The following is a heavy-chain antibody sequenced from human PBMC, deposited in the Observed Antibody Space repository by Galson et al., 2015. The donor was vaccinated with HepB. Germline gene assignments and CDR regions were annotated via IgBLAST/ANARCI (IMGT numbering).Heavy chain of an antibody. V-gene: IGHV1-3*01. J-gene: IGHJ6*02. CDR2: LDAGNGNT. CDR3: ATKSGYFYYGLDV. Sequence: SVKVSCKVSGYTFTSYTMQWVRQAPGQSPEWMGWLDAGNGNTKYSQRFQGRVAITRDTAASTAYMELSSLRSEDTAVYYCATKSGYFYYGLDVWGQGTTVTVSS. CDR1: GYTFTSYT. D-gene: IGHD3-3*01.